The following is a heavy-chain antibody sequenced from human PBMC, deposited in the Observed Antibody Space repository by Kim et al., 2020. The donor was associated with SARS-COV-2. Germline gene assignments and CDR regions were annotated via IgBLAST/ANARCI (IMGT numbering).Heavy chain of an antibody. CDR3: AKGRSQWLVVGGLDY. D-gene: IGHD6-19*01. J-gene: IGHJ4*02. Sequence: DAGKGRFTISRDNSNNTLYLQITSLRAEDTAVYYGAKGRSQWLVVGGLDYWGQGTLVTVSS. V-gene: IGHV3-30*02.